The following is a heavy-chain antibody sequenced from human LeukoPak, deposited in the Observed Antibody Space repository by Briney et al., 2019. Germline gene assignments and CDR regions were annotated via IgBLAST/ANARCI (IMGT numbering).Heavy chain of an antibody. J-gene: IGHJ6*03. CDR1: GGSFSGYY. Sequence: SETLSLTCADYGGSFSGYYWSWIRQPPGKGLEWIGEINHSGSTNYNPSLKSRVTISVDTSKNQFSLKLSSVTAADTAVYYCARVSAARPRHSYYYYYYMDVWGKGTTVTVSS. V-gene: IGHV4-34*01. CDR2: INHSGST. CDR3: ARVSAARPRHSYYYYYYMDV. D-gene: IGHD6-6*01.